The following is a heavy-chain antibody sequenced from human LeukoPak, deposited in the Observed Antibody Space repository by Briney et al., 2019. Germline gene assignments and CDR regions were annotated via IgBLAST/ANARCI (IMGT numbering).Heavy chain of an antibody. CDR2: IAYDGSNK. Sequence: PGRSLRLSCAASGFTFPHYAMHWVRQAPGKGLEWVAVIAYDGSNKYYADSVKGRFTISRDNSKNTLYLQMNSLRVDDTAVYYCARKDYGKHYFDYWGQGTLVTVSS. J-gene: IGHJ4*02. CDR1: GFTFPHYA. V-gene: IGHV3-30-3*01. CDR3: ARKDYGKHYFDY. D-gene: IGHD4-17*01.